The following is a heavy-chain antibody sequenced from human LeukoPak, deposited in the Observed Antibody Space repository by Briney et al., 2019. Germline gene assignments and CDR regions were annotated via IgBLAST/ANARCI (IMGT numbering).Heavy chain of an antibody. D-gene: IGHD2/OR15-2a*01. J-gene: IGHJ5*02. CDR2: INTNTGNP. V-gene: IGHV7-4-1*02. CDR1: GYTFTSYA. CDR3: TRALRITVSDGFDP. Sequence: ASVKVSCRASGYTFTSYAMNWVRQAPGQGLEWMGWINTNTGNPTYAQGFTGRFVFSLDTSVSAAYLQISSLKAEDTAVYYCTRALRITVSDGFDPWGQGTLVTVSS.